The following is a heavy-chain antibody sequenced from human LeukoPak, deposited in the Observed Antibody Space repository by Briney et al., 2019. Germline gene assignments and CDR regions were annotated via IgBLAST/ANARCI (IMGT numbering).Heavy chain of an antibody. Sequence: SETLSLTCAVSGYSISSGYYWGWIRQPPGKGLEWIGSIYHSGSTYYNPSLKSRVTISVDTSKNQFSLKLSSVTAADTAVYYCARPLYCSSTSCYRDYGGQGTLVTVSS. D-gene: IGHD2-2*02. CDR2: IYHSGST. CDR1: GYSISSGYY. CDR3: ARPLYCSSTSCYRDY. V-gene: IGHV4-38-2*01. J-gene: IGHJ4*02.